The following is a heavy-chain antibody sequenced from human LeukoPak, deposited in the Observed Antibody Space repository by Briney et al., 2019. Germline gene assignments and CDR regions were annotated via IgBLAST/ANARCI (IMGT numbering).Heavy chain of an antibody. CDR3: ARQTPSRIAVAGPDAFDI. D-gene: IGHD6-19*01. Sequence: GESLKISCKGSGYSFTSYWIGWVRQMPGKGLEWMGIIYPGDSDTRYSPSFQGQVTISADKSISTAYLQWSSLKASDTAMYYCARQTPSRIAVAGPDAFDIWGQGTMVTVSS. CDR1: GYSFTSYW. CDR2: IYPGDSDT. V-gene: IGHV5-51*01. J-gene: IGHJ3*02.